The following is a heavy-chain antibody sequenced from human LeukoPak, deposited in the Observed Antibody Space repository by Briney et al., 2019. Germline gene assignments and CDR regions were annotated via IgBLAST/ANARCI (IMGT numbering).Heavy chain of an antibody. Sequence: SQTLSLTCAISGDSVSSNSAAWNWIRQSPSRGLEWLGRTYYRSKWYNDYAVSVKSRITINPDTSKNQFSLQLNSVTPEDTAVYYCARVIGYSSRWYADNWFDPWGQGTLVTVSS. V-gene: IGHV6-1*01. CDR3: ARVIGYSSRWYADNWFDP. J-gene: IGHJ5*02. D-gene: IGHD6-19*01. CDR2: TYYRSKWYN. CDR1: GDSVSSNSAA.